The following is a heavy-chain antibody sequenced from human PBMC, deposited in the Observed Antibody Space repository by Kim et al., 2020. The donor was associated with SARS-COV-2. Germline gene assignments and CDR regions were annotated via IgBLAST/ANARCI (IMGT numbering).Heavy chain of an antibody. CDR2: IYHSGST. CDR1: GGSISSGGYS. J-gene: IGHJ4*02. V-gene: IGHV4-30-2*01. Sequence: SETLSLTCAVSGGSISSGGYSWSWIRQPPGKGLEWIGYIYHSGSTYYNPSLKSRVTISVDRSKNQFSLKLSSVTAADTAVYYCARMSSNEYDFWSGYLPYFDYWGQGTLVTVSS. CDR3: ARMSSNEYDFWSGYLPYFDY. D-gene: IGHD3-3*01.